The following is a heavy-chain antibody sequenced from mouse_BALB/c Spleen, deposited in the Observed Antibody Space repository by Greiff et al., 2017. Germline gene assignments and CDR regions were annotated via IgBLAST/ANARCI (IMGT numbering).Heavy chain of an antibody. CDR1: GYTFTDHA. D-gene: IGHD1-2*01. V-gene: IGHV1S53*02. CDR3: KRWRRRLREY. J-gene: IGHJ2*01. CDR2: ISPGNGDI. Sequence: VQLQESDAELVKPGTSVKLSCKASGYTFTDHAIHWVKQKPEQGLEWIGYISPGNGDIKYSEKFKGKATLTADRSSSTAYMQLNSLTSEDSAVYFCKRWRRRLREYWGQGTTLTVSS.